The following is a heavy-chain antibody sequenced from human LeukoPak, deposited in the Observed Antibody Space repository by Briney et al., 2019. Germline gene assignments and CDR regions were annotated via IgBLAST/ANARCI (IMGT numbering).Heavy chain of an antibody. CDR2: IYYSRST. D-gene: IGHD5-24*01. CDR3: ARGLPHRDGYNYSDY. CDR1: GGSISSFY. Sequence: PSGTLSLTCTVSGGSISSFYWSWIRQPPGKGLEWIGSIYYSRSTNHNPSLKSRLTISLDTSKNQFSLKLTSVTAADTAVYYCARGLPHRDGYNYSDYWGQGTLVTVSS. V-gene: IGHV4-59*01. J-gene: IGHJ4*02.